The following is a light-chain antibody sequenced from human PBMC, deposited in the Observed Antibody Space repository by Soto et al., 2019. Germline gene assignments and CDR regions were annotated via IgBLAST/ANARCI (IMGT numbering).Light chain of an antibody. V-gene: IGLV2-23*01. J-gene: IGLJ1*01. Sequence: QSVLTQPASVSGSPGQSITISCTGTSSGVGSYNLVSWYQHHPGKAPKLMIYEGSKRPSGVSSRFSGSKSGNTASLTISGLQAEDEADYYCCSYAGSRTIYVSGTGTKVTVL. CDR3: CSYAGSRTIYV. CDR2: EGS. CDR1: SSGVGSYNL.